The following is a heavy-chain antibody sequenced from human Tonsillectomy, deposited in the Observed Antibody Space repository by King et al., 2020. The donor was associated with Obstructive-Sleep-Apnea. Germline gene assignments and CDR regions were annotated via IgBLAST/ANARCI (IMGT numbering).Heavy chain of an antibody. V-gene: IGHV3-7*03. CDR3: ARDKVGYYYGMDV. D-gene: IGHD1-26*01. Sequence: VQLVESGGGLVQPGGSLRLSCAASGFTFSSYWMSWVRQAPGKGLEWVANIKQDGSGKYYVDSVKGRFTISRDNAKNSLYLQMNSLRAEDTAVYYCARDKVGYYYGMDVWGQGTTVTVSS. CDR2: IKQDGSGK. J-gene: IGHJ6*02. CDR1: GFTFSSYW.